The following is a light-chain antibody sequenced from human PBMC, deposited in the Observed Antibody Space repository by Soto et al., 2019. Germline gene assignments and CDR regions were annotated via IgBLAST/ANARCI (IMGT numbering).Light chain of an antibody. J-gene: IGLJ3*02. V-gene: IGLV2-14*01. CDR1: SSDVGGYNY. CDR3: SSYTSRSTWV. Sequence: QSALTQPASVSGSPGQSLTISCTGTSSDVGGYNYVSWYQQHPGKVPKLLIYEVTNRPSGISNRFSGSKSGNTASLTISGLQAADEADYYCSSYTSRSTWVFGGGTKLTVL. CDR2: EVT.